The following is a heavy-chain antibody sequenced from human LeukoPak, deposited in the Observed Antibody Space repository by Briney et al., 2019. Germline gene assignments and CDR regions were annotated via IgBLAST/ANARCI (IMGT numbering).Heavy chain of an antibody. Sequence: PGGSLRLSCAASGFTFSSYGMHWVRQAPGKGLEWVAVISYDGSNKYYADSVKGRFTISRDNSKNTLYLQMNSPRAEDTAVYYCAKDQREVGYFDYWGQGTLVTVSS. V-gene: IGHV3-30*18. CDR1: GFTFSSYG. CDR3: AKDQREVGYFDY. J-gene: IGHJ4*02. D-gene: IGHD1-26*01. CDR2: ISYDGSNK.